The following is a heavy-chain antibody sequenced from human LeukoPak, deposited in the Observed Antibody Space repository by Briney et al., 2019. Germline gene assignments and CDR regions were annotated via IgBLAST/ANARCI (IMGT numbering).Heavy chain of an antibody. D-gene: IGHD5/OR15-5a*01. CDR3: AREGTIVLYDSVDY. CDR1: GFTFSRYN. J-gene: IGHJ4*02. CDR2: FESGGNT. V-gene: IGHV3-69-1*01. Sequence: TGGSLRLSCTVSGFTFSRYNMNWVRQAPGKGLEWVSLFESGGNTYYADSVKGRFTISRDNAKNSLYLQMNSLRAEDTAVYYCAREGTIVLYDSVDYWGQGTLVTVSS.